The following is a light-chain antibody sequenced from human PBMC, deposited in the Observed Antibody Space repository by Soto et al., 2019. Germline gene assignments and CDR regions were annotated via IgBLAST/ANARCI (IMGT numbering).Light chain of an antibody. J-gene: IGKJ4*01. Sequence: DIQMTQSPSTLSASVGDRVTNTCRASQSISIWLAWYQHKPGKAPKVLIYKASSLESGVPSRFSGSGSGTEFTLTISSLQPDDFATYYCQHYNSYPLALGGGTKVDIK. CDR1: QSISIW. CDR3: QHYNSYPLA. V-gene: IGKV1-5*03. CDR2: KAS.